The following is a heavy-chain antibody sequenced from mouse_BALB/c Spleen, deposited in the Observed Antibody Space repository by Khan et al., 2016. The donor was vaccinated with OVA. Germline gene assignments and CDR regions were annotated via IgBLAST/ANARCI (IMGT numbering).Heavy chain of an antibody. V-gene: IGHV3-5*02. CDR2: IFYSRTV. CDR1: GISITTGNYR. J-gene: IGHJ1*01. CDR3: ARDSGSLYWYIDV. D-gene: IGHD1-1*01. Sequence: EVELVESGPRLVKPSQTVSLTCTVTGISITTGNYRWSWIRQFPGNKLDWIGNIFYSRTVTYNPSPTSRTTITKDTSKNQFFLEMNSLTTEDTATYYCARDSGSLYWYIDVWGAGTSVTVAA.